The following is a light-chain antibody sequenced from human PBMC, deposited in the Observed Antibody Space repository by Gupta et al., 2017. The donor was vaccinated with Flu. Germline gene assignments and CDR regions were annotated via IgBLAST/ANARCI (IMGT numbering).Light chain of an antibody. J-gene: IGLJ3*02. CDR2: SKN. CDR3: NARDNTDKNHWV. V-gene: IGLV3-19*01. Sequence: SSELTQDPAVSVALGQTVRITCQGDSLRNSYAIWYQQKPGQAPLLVIYSKNIRPSGIPDRFFCASSGNTASSIITGGQAEEEAADYCNARDNTDKNHWVFGGGTKLTVL. CDR1: SLRNSY.